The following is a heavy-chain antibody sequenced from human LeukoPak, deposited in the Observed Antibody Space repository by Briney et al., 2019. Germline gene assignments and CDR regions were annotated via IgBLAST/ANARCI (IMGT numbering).Heavy chain of an antibody. D-gene: IGHD3-3*01. CDR3: ARDPHDFWSGLNYGMDV. V-gene: IGHV4-59*01. CDR2: IYYSGST. J-gene: IGHJ6*02. CDR1: GGPISSYY. Sequence: PSETLSLTCTVSGGPISSYYWSWIRQPPGKGLEWIGYIYYSGSTNYNPSLKSRVTISVDTSKNQFSLKLSSVTAADTAVYYCARDPHDFWSGLNYGMDVWGQGTTVTVSS.